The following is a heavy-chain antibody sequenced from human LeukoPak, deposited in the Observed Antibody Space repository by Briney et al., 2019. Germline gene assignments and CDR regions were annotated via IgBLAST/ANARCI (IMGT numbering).Heavy chain of an antibody. Sequence: GGSLRLSCAASGFTFDDYAMHWVRQAPGKGLEWVSLISGDGGSTYYADSVKVRFTISRDNSKNSLYLQMNSLRTEDTALYYCAKDITYYYDSSGYWSLGYWGQGTLVTVSS. CDR3: AKDITYYYDSSGYWSLGY. V-gene: IGHV3-43*02. CDR2: ISGDGGST. J-gene: IGHJ4*02. D-gene: IGHD3-22*01. CDR1: GFTFDDYA.